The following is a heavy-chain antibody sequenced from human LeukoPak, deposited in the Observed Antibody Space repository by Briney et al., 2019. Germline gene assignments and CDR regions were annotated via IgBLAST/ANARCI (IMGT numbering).Heavy chain of an antibody. D-gene: IGHD2-8*01. V-gene: IGHV3-33*01. Sequence: PGGSLRLSCAASGFTFSSYGMHWVRQAPGKGLEWVAVIWYDGSNKYYADSVKGRFTISRDNAKNTLYLQMNSLRAEDTAVYYCARDQFRWASSLGVYWGQGTLVTVSS. CDR1: GFTFSSYG. J-gene: IGHJ4*02. CDR2: IWYDGSNK. CDR3: ARDQFRWASSLGVY.